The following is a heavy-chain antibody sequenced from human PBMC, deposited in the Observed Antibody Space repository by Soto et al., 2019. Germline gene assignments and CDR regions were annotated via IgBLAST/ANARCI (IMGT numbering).Heavy chain of an antibody. CDR3: ARERRYFDY. V-gene: IGHV3-30-3*01. Sequence: QVQLVESGGGVVQPGRSLRLSCAASGFTFSSYAMHWVRQAPGKGLEWVAVISYDGSNKYYADSVKGRFTISRDNSKNMLYLQMNSLRAEDTAVYYCARERRYFDYWGQGTLVTVSS. J-gene: IGHJ4*02. CDR2: ISYDGSNK. CDR1: GFTFSSYA.